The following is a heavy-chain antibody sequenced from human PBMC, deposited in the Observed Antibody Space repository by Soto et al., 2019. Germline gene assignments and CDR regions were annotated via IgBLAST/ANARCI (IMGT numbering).Heavy chain of an antibody. V-gene: IGHV5-51*01. Sequence: PGESLKISCKGSGYSFTSYWIGWVRQIPGKGLEWMGVIYPGDSDTRYSPSFQGQVTISADKSISTAYLQWSSLKASDTAMYYCARATDPYCSGGSCCSEGYYYYMYVWGKGTTVTVS. CDR2: IYPGDSDT. CDR1: GYSFTSYW. CDR3: ARATDPYCSGGSCCSEGYYYYMYV. J-gene: IGHJ6*03. D-gene: IGHD2-15*01.